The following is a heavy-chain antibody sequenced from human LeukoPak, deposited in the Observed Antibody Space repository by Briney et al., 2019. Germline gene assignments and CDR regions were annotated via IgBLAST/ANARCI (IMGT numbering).Heavy chain of an antibody. V-gene: IGHV3-23*01. CDR2: ISDSGSSP. CDR3: AKVGASCWESISY. CDR1: GFTFSSYA. Sequence: TGGSLRLSCAASGFTFSSYAMSWVRQARGKGLEWVSSISDSGSSPYYADSVKGRFTISRDNSKNALYLQMHSLRAEDTAVYYCAKVGASCWESISYWGQGTLVTVSS. J-gene: IGHJ4*02. D-gene: IGHD2-2*01.